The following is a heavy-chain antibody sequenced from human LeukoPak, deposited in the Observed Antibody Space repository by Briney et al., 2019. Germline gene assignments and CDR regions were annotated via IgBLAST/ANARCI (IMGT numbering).Heavy chain of an antibody. Sequence: GSSVKVSCRASGYTFTDYYMHWVRQAPGQGLEWMGWINPNSGGTNYAQKFQGRVTMTGDTSMSAAYMEISRLTYDDTAVYYCGRGIQSFGPWGQGTLVTVSS. CDR1: GYTFTDYY. V-gene: IGHV1-2*02. CDR2: INPNSGGT. CDR3: GRGIQSFGP. J-gene: IGHJ5*02.